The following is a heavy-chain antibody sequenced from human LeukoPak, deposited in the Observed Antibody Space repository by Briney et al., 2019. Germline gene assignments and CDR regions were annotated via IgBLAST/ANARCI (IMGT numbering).Heavy chain of an antibody. D-gene: IGHD1-26*01. CDR1: GFTFSNAW. CDR3: TTVEWELLFDAFDI. CDR2: IKSKTDGGTT. Sequence: GGSLRLSCAASGFTFSNAWMSWVRQAPGKGLEWVGRIKSKTDGGTTDCAAPVKGRFTISRDDSKNTLYLQMNSLKTEDTAVYYCTTVEWELLFDAFDIWGQGTMVTVSS. V-gene: IGHV3-15*05. J-gene: IGHJ3*02.